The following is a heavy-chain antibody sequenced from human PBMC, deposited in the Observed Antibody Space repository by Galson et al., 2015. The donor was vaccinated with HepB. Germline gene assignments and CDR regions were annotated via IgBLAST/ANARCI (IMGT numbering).Heavy chain of an antibody. Sequence: SLRLSCAASGFSFNIYWMTWVRQAPGKGPEWVAHIKGDGSVKDYVDSVKGRFTISRDNAKNSLYLQMSSLRVEDTAVYYCAREGRGTLLDYWGQGTLVTVSS. V-gene: IGHV3-7*03. CDR3: AREGRGTLLDY. CDR2: IKGDGSVK. J-gene: IGHJ4*02. D-gene: IGHD3-16*01. CDR1: GFSFNIYW.